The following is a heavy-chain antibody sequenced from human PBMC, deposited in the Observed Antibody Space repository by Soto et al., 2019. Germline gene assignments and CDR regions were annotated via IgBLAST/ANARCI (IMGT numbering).Heavy chain of an antibody. CDR3: SIDYYDSSGYYYSGREYFDY. V-gene: IGHV6-1*01. D-gene: IGHD3-22*01. CDR1: GDSVSSISAA. Sequence: PSQTLSLTCAISGDSVSSISAAWNWIRQSPSRGLEWLGRTYYRSKWYNDYAVSVKSRITINPDTPKKQFSLKLNSMTPEEKAMYFFSIDYYDSSGYYYSGREYFDYWGQGTLVTVSS. J-gene: IGHJ4*02. CDR2: TYYRSKWYN.